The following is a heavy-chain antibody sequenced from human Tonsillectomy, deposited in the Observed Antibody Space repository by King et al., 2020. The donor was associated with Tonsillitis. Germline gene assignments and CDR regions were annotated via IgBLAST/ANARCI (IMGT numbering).Heavy chain of an antibody. V-gene: IGHV3-23*04. J-gene: IGHJ6*02. CDR3: AKLQGGGYYSYYYYGMDV. Sequence: VQLVESGGGLVQPGGSLRLSCAASGFTFSSYAMSWVRQAPGKGLEWVSSISGSGGSTFYADSVKGRFIISRDNSKNKLYLQMNSLRAGDTAVYYCAKLQGGGYYSYYYYGMDVWGQGTTVTVSS. D-gene: IGHD3-3*01. CDR2: ISGSGGST. CDR1: GFTFSSYA.